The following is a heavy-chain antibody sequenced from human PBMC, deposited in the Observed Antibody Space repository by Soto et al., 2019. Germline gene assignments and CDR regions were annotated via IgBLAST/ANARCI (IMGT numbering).Heavy chain of an antibody. CDR3: ARDPRRLFNSVAPHAFDI. D-gene: IGHD2-21*01. J-gene: IGHJ3*02. V-gene: IGHV3-48*02. Sequence: PGGSLRLSCAASGFTFSSYSMNWVRQAPGKGLEWVSYISSSSSTIYYADSVKGRFTISRDNAKNSLYLQMNSLRDEDTAVYYCARDPRRLFNSVAPHAFDIWGQGTMVTVSS. CDR1: GFTFSSYS. CDR2: ISSSSSTI.